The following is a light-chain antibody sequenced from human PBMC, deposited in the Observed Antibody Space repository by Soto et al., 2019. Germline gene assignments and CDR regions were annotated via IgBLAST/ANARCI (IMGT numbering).Light chain of an antibody. Sequence: QSVLTQPASVSGSPGQSITISCTGTSSDVGGYQCVSCYQLHAATAPNLLIYDVTNRPSGVSNRFTGCNSGNTASMPISGVQAEDEADYFCSSYSSTSTLFGTGSKVTVL. CDR2: DVT. V-gene: IGLV2-14*01. J-gene: IGLJ1*01. CDR1: SSDVGGYQC. CDR3: SSYSSTSTL.